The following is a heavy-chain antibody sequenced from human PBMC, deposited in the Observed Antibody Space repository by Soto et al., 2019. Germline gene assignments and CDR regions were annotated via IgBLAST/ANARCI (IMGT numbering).Heavy chain of an antibody. J-gene: IGHJ4*02. CDR3: AKESISHYGDYVDY. CDR1: GFTFSNYA. CDR2: IRGSGGTT. D-gene: IGHD4-17*01. Sequence: EVQLLESGGGLVQPGGSLRLSCAAFGFTFSNYAMIWVLQSPGKGLEWVSAIRGSGGTTYYADSVKGRFTISRDNSKNTLYLQMDSLRAEDTAVYFCAKESISHYGDYVDYWGQGTLVTVSS. V-gene: IGHV3-23*01.